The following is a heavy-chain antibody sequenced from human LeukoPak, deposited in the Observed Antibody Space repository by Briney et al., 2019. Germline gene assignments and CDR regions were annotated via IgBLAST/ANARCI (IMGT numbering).Heavy chain of an antibody. CDR3: ARQGGPDYRTIDC. D-gene: IGHD4-11*01. V-gene: IGHV5-51*01. CDR1: GYSFTTYW. CDR2: IYPHDSDT. Sequence: GESLKISCKGSGYSFTTYWIGWLRQMPGKGLEWMGVIYPHDSDTRYSPSFQGQVTISADKSISTAYLQWSSLKASDSAIFYCARQGGPDYRTIDCWGQGTLVTVSS. J-gene: IGHJ4*02.